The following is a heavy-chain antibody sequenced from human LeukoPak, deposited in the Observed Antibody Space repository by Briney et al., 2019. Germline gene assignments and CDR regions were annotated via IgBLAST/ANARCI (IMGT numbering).Heavy chain of an antibody. CDR1: GGSISSSSYY. Sequence: SETLSLNCTVSGGSISSSSYYWGWIRQPPGKGLEWIGSIYYSGSTYYNPSLKSRVTISVDTSKNQFSLKLSSVTAADTAVYYCARRDYDILTGYYYFDYWGQGTLVTVSS. CDR2: IYYSGST. CDR3: ARRDYDILTGYYYFDY. J-gene: IGHJ4*02. D-gene: IGHD3-9*01. V-gene: IGHV4-39*01.